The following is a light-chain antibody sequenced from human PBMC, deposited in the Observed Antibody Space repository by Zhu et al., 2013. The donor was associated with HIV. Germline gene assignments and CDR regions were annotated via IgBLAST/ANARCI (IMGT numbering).Light chain of an antibody. J-gene: IGKJ2*01. Sequence: EILMTQSPATLSVSPGERVILSCRASQSVRSNLAWYQQRPGQAPRLLIYSKSTRATGIPDRFSGSASGTDFNLTITRLEPEDFAVYYCQQYGTSPNTFGQGTKAGDPT. CDR2: SKS. V-gene: IGKV3-20*01. CDR1: QSVRSN. CDR3: QQYGTSPNT.